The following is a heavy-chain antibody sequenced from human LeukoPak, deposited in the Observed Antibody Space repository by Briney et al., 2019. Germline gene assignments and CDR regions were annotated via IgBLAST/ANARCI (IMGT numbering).Heavy chain of an antibody. Sequence: SETLSLTCAVYGGSFSGYYWSWIRQPPGKGLEWIGEINHSGSTNYNPSLKSRVTISVDTSKNQFSLKLSSVTAADTAVYYCARESQEMWGIVVVRPPEYYMDVWGKGTTVTVSS. D-gene: IGHD3-22*01. CDR1: GGSFSGYY. V-gene: IGHV4-34*01. CDR3: ARESQEMWGIVVVRPPEYYMDV. J-gene: IGHJ6*03. CDR2: INHSGST.